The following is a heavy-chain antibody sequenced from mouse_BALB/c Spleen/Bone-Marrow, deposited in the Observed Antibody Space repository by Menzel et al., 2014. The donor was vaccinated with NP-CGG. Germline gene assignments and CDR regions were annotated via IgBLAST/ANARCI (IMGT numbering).Heavy chain of an antibody. CDR1: GFTFSSYT. CDR3: TRDPYYYGSSYAMDY. V-gene: IGHV5-6-4*01. D-gene: IGHD1-1*01. J-gene: IGHJ4*01. Sequence: EVKLVESGGGLVKPRGSLKLSCAASGFTFSSYTMSWVRQTPEKRLEWVATISSGGSYTYYPDSVKGRFTISRDNAKNALYLQMNSRKSEDKAMYYCTRDPYYYGSSYAMDYWGQGTSVTVSS. CDR2: ISSGGSYT.